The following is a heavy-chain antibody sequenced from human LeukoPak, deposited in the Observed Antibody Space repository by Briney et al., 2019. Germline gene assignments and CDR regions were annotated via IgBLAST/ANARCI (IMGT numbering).Heavy chain of an antibody. V-gene: IGHV1-69*13. D-gene: IGHD6-6*01. CDR3: ARDLDPASSSSNNYYYYMDV. J-gene: IGHJ6*03. Sequence: SVKVSCKASGGTFSSYAISWVRQAPGQGLEWMGGIIPIFGTANYAQKFQGRVTITADESTSTAYMELSSPRSEDTAVYYCARDLDPASSSSNNYYYYMDVWGKGTTVTVSS. CDR1: GGTFSSYA. CDR2: IIPIFGTA.